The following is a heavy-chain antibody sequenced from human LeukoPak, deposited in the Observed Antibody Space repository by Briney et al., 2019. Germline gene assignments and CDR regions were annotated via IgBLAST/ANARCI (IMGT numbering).Heavy chain of an antibody. V-gene: IGHV4-59*04. J-gene: IGHJ6*02. CDR3: ARQLLWFGESEYYYYGMDV. Sequence: SETLSLTCTVSGGSISSYYWSWIRQPPGKGLEWIGYIYYSGSTYYNPSLKSRVTISVDTSKNQFSLKLSSVTAADTAVYYCARQLLWFGESEYYYYGMDVWGQGTTVTVSS. CDR2: IYYSGST. CDR1: GGSISSYY. D-gene: IGHD3-10*01.